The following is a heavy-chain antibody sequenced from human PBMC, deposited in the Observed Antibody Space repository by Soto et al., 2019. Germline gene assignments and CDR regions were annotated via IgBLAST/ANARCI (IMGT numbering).Heavy chain of an antibody. CDR3: ARTDIRNWFDP. J-gene: IGHJ5*02. CDR1: GDSISSSDYY. Sequence: SETLSLTCTVSGDSISSSDYYWGWIRQPPGKGLEWIGSVSYGGSTYYNPSLKSRVTISVDTSRNQFSLKLSSVTAADTAVYYCARTDIRNWFDPWGQGTLVTVSS. V-gene: IGHV4-39*01. D-gene: IGHD3-9*01. CDR2: VSYGGST.